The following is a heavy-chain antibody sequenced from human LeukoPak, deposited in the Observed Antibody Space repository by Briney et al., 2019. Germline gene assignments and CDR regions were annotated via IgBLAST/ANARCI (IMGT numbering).Heavy chain of an antibody. Sequence: SVKVSCKTSGGTFNNSAISWVRQAPGQGLEWLGGIMPLFGTAGYAQKFQGRVTITKDESTRTVYLELTSLTSDDTAVYYCARVNCGGDCYSFGYWGQGTLVTVSS. D-gene: IGHD2-21*02. CDR1: GGTFNNSA. J-gene: IGHJ4*02. V-gene: IGHV1-69*05. CDR2: IMPLFGTA. CDR3: ARVNCGGDCYSFGY.